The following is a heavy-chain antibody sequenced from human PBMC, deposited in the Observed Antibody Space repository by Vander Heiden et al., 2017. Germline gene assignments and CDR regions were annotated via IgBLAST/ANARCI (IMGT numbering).Heavy chain of an antibody. Sequence: QVQLVESGGGLVKPGGSLRLSCPASGFTFSDYYMSWIRQAPGKGREVVSDISRSGSTIYYADAVKGRFTISRDNAKNSRYLQMNSLRAEDTAVYYCARDPVYSSGWYNYGMDVWGQGTTVTVSS. J-gene: IGHJ6*02. CDR3: ARDPVYSSGWYNYGMDV. V-gene: IGHV3-11*01. CDR2: ISRSGSTI. CDR1: GFTFSDYY. D-gene: IGHD6-19*01.